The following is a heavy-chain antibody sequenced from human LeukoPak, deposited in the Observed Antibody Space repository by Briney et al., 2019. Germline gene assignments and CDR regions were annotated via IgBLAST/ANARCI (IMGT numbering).Heavy chain of an antibody. CDR1: GFTFSSYS. D-gene: IGHD5-18*01. Sequence: GGSLRLSCAASGFTFSSYSMNWVRQAPGKGLEWVSSISSSSSYIYYADSVKGRFTISRDNAKNSLYLQMNSLRAEDTAVYYCARDSNGYSYGFYYYYYYMDVWGKGTTVTVSS. CDR2: ISSSSSYI. V-gene: IGHV3-21*01. J-gene: IGHJ6*03. CDR3: ARDSNGYSYGFYYYYYYMDV.